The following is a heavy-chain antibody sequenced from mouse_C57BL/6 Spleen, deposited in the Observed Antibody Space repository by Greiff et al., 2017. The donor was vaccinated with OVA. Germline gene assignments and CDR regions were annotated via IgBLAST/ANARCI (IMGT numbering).Heavy chain of an antibody. CDR3: ARSDYYGSSPFAY. Sequence: VQLQQSGPELVKPGASVKISCTASGYSFTGYYMNWVKQSPEKSLEWIGEINPSTGGTTYNQKFKAKATLTVDKSSSTAYMQLKSLTSEDSAVYYCARSDYYGSSPFAYWGQGTTLTVSS. D-gene: IGHD1-1*01. J-gene: IGHJ2*01. CDR1: GYSFTGYY. CDR2: INPSTGGT. V-gene: IGHV1-42*01.